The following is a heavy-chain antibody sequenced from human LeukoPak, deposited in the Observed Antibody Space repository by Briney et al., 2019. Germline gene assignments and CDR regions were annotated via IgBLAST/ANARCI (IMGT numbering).Heavy chain of an antibody. CDR2: INHSGST. D-gene: IGHD2-2*01. CDR3: ARGEPSDIVVVPAATHFDY. CDR1: GGSFSGYY. J-gene: IGHJ4*02. Sequence: SETLSLTCAGYGGSFSGYYWSWIRQPPGKGLEWIGEINHSGSTNYNPSLKSRVTISVDTSKNQFSLKLSSVTAADTAVYYCARGEPSDIVVVPAATHFDYWGQGTLVTVSS. V-gene: IGHV4-34*01.